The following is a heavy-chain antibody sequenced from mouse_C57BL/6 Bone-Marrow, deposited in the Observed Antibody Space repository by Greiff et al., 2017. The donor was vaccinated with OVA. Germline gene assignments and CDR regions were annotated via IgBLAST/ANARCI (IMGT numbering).Heavy chain of an antibody. V-gene: IGHV1-54*01. CDR2: INPGSGGT. CDR1: GYAFTNYL. Sequence: QVHVKQSGAELVRPGTSVKVSCKASGYAFTNYLIEWVKQRPGQGLEWIGVINPGSGGTNYNEKFKGKATLTADKSSSTAYMQLSSLTSEDSAVYYCAREITTVVAKDCWGQGTTLTVSS. J-gene: IGHJ2*01. D-gene: IGHD1-1*01. CDR3: AREITTVVAKDC.